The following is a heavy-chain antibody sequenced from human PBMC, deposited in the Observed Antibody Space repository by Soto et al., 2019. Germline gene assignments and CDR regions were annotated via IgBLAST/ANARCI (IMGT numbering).Heavy chain of an antibody. J-gene: IGHJ4*02. CDR1: GYTFSSYG. CDR3: ARTLPPIDY. CDR2: ISAYNGNT. D-gene: IGHD1-26*01. V-gene: IGHV1-18*01. Sequence: QVQLVQSGAEVKKPGASVKVSCKASGYTFSSYGISWVRQAPGQGLEWMGWISAYNGNTNYAQKPQRXXTXSTDTSTSTAYMELRSLRSDATAVYYCARTLPPIDYWGQGTLVTVSS.